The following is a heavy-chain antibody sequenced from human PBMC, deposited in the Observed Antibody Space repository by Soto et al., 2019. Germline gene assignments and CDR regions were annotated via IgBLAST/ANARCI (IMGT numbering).Heavy chain of an antibody. J-gene: IGHJ4*02. CDR3: ARKGYTYGGFDY. CDR1: GFTFSTYW. V-gene: IGHV3-7*01. CDR2: IKQDGSEK. D-gene: IGHD5-18*01. Sequence: GGSLRLSCAASGFTFSTYWMTWVRQTPGKGLEWVANIKQDGSEKYYVGSVKGRFTISRDNAKNSLYLQMNSLRAEDTAVYYCARKGYTYGGFDYWGQGSLVTVSS.